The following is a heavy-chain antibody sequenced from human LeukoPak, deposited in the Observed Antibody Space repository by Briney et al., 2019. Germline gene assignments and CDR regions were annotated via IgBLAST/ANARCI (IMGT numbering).Heavy chain of an antibody. CDR3: VRDRSTTTWTRFDS. CDR2: INEDGSEK. J-gene: IGHJ4*02. CDR1: RFSFSNFW. V-gene: IGHV3-7*01. Sequence: GGSLRLSCVASRFSFSNFWMIWVRQAPGKGLEWVDNINEDGSEKNYVDSVKGRFTISRDNAKNSLYLQMNSLRAEDTAVYYCVRDRSTTTWTRFDSWGQGTLVTVSS. D-gene: IGHD1-1*01.